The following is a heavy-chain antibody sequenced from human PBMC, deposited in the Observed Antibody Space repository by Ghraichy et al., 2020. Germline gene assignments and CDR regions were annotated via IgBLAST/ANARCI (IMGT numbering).Heavy chain of an antibody. CDR1: GYTFTSYG. V-gene: IGHV1-18*01. Sequence: ASVKVSCKASGYTFTSYGISWVRQAPGQGLEWMGWISAYNGNTNYAQKLQGRVTMTTDTSTSTAYMELRSLRSDDTAVYYCARDECCSGGSYYYGMDVWGQGTTVTVSS. CDR2: ISAYNGNT. CDR3: ARDECCSGGSYYYGMDV. J-gene: IGHJ6*02. D-gene: IGHD2-15*01.